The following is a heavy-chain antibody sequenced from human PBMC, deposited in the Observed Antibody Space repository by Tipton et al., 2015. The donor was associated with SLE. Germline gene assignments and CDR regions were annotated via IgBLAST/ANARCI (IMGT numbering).Heavy chain of an antibody. CDR3: ARTPLPQLEWYFDL. CDR2: INTNTGNP. J-gene: IGHJ2*01. Sequence: QSGPEVKKPGASVKVSCKASGYTFTSYAMNWVRQAPGQGLEWMGWINTNTGNPTYAQGFTGRFVFSLDTSVSTAYLQISSLKAEDTAVYYCARTPLPQLEWYFDLWGRGTLVTVSS. CDR1: GYTFTSYA. V-gene: IGHV7-4-1*02. D-gene: IGHD2-2*01.